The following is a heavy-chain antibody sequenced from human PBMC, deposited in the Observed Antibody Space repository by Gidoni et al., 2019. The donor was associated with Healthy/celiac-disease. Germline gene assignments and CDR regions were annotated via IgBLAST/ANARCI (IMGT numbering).Heavy chain of an antibody. Sequence: EVQLVESGGGLVKPGGSLRLSCAASGFTFSSYSMNWVRQAPGKGLEWVSSISSSSSYIYYADSVKGRFTISRDNAKNSLYLQMNSLRAEDTAVYYCARDQAYSSSWWGVDAFDIWGQGTMVTVSS. CDR2: ISSSSSYI. CDR3: ARDQAYSSSWWGVDAFDI. D-gene: IGHD6-13*01. CDR1: GFTFSSYS. V-gene: IGHV3-21*01. J-gene: IGHJ3*02.